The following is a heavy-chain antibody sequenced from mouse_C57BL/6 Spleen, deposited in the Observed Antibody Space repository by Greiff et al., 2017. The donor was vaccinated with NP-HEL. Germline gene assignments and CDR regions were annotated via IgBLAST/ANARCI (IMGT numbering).Heavy chain of an antibody. CDR2: IYPGDGDT. D-gene: IGHD4-1*01. CDR1: GYAFSSYW. V-gene: IGHV1-80*01. Sequence: VQLQQSGAELVKPGASVKISCKASGYAFSSYWMNWVKQRPGKGLEWIGQIYPGDGDTNYNGKFKGKATLTADKSSSTAYMQLSSLTSEDSAVYFCARSLPGDYFDYWGQGTTLTVSS. J-gene: IGHJ2*01. CDR3: ARSLPGDYFDY.